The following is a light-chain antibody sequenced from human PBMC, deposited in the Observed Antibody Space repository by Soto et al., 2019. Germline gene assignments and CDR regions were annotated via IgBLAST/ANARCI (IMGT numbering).Light chain of an antibody. CDR1: QSVSGSY. Sequence: EIVLTQSPGTLSLSPGERASLSCRASQSVSGSYLAWYQQIPGQAPRLLINDASRRATGIPDRFSGSGSGTDFTLTISRLEPEDFAVYYCQQYGSSPPTFGQGTKVDIK. V-gene: IGKV3-20*01. J-gene: IGKJ1*01. CDR3: QQYGSSPPT. CDR2: DAS.